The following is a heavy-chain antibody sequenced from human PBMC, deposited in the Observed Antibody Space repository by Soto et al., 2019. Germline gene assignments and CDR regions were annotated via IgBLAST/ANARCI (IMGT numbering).Heavy chain of an antibody. J-gene: IGHJ4*02. CDR1: GGSVNSDSYY. CDR3: AREYSNSPEAFDY. Sequence: PSDTLSLTCTVSGGSVNSDSYYWSWIRQPPGKGLEWIGYIYYTGRTNYNPSLKSRVTISLDTSRNQFSLKLNSVTAADTAVFYCAREYSNSPEAFDYWGQGALVTVSS. D-gene: IGHD6-6*01. CDR2: IYYTGRT. V-gene: IGHV4-61*01.